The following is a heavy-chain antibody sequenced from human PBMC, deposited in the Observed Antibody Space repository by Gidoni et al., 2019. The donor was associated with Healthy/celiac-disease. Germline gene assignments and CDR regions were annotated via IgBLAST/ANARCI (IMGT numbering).Heavy chain of an antibody. V-gene: IGHV3-15*01. D-gene: IGHD3-22*01. J-gene: IGHJ4*02. CDR2: IKRKTDGGTT. CDR1: GFTFSTSR. Sequence: EVQLVESGGGLVTPGGPLRLSCAASGFTFSTSRMRWVRQAPGTGLAWVGRIKRKTDGGTTDYAAPVKGRFTISRDDSKNTLYLQMNSLKTEDTAVYYCTTDLYYYDSSGYYYGLVYWGQGTLVTVSS. CDR3: TTDLYYYDSSGYYYGLVY.